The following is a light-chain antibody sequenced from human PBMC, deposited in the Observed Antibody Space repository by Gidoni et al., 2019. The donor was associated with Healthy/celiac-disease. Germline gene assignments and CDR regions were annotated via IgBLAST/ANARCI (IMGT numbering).Light chain of an antibody. V-gene: IGKV2-24*01. CDR3: MEATHPCT. Sequence: DIVMTQTLLPSSVTRGQRASISCRSSQRLVHSEGNTYMSWLQQKPGQPPRLLIYKISNRVSGVPDRFGGNGAETDFTLKVSRVETVDVGVYYCMEATHPCTFGQGTKLEIK. CDR2: KIS. CDR1: QRLVHSEGNTY. J-gene: IGKJ2*02.